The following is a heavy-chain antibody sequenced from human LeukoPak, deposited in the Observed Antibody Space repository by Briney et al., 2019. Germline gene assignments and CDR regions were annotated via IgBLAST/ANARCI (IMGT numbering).Heavy chain of an antibody. D-gene: IGHD6-19*01. V-gene: IGHV3-33*01. J-gene: IGHJ4*02. CDR2: IWYDGSNK. CDR1: GFTFRSYG. CDR3: ARDSSGFDY. Sequence: GGSLRLSCAACGFTFRSYGMHWVRQAPGKGLEWVAVIWYDGSNKYYADSVKGRFTISRDNSKNTLYLQMNSLRAEDTAVYYCARDSSGFDYWGQGTLVTVSS.